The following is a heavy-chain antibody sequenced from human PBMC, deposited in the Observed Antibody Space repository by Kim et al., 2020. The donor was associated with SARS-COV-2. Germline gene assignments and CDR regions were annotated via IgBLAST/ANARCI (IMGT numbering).Heavy chain of an antibody. J-gene: IGHJ4*02. Sequence: GGSLRLSCAASGFTFDDYAMHWVRQAPGKGLEWVSGISWNSGSIGYADSVKGRFTISRDNAKNSLYLQMNSLRAEDTALYYCAKGLYDILTGPDYWGQGTLVTVSS. CDR2: ISWNSGSI. D-gene: IGHD3-9*01. V-gene: IGHV3-9*01. CDR1: GFTFDDYA. CDR3: AKGLYDILTGPDY.